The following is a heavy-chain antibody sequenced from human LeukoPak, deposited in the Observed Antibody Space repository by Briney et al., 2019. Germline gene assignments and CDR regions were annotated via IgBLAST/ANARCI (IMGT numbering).Heavy chain of an antibody. J-gene: IGHJ4*02. CDR2: ISHNGSVM. D-gene: IGHD2-21*01. V-gene: IGHV3-48*03. Sequence: GGSLRLSCAASGFTFSTYEMNWVRQAPGKGLEWVSYISHNGSVMHYADSVKGRFTISRDNAKNSLYLQMNGLRAEDTAVYYCARDTDCGFSRCYRWHSFDYWGQGTLVTVSS. CDR3: ARDTDCGFSRCYRWHSFDY. CDR1: GFTFSTYE.